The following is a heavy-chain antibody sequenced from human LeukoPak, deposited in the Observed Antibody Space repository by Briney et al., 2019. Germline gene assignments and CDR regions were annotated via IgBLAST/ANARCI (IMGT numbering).Heavy chain of an antibody. Sequence: PGGSLRLSCAASGFTFSSYAMHLVRQAPGKGLEWEAVISYDGSNKYYADSVKGRFTISRDNSKNTLYLQMNSLRAEDTAVYYCARDQSYYDSSGFLDYWGQGTLVTVSS. CDR3: ARDQSYYDSSGFLDY. CDR1: GFTFSSYA. D-gene: IGHD3-22*01. CDR2: ISYDGSNK. V-gene: IGHV3-30-3*01. J-gene: IGHJ4*02.